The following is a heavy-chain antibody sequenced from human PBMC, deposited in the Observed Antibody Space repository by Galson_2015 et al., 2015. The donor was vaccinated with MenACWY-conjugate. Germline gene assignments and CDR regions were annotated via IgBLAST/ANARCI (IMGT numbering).Heavy chain of an antibody. D-gene: IGHD5-24*01. J-gene: IGHJ4*02. V-gene: IGHV1-2*04. Sequence: SVKVSCKASGYTFTGHYLHWVRQAPGQGLEWMGGLHPNSANTNYAQNFQAWVTMTWDTSISTAYLEVSRLRSDDTAVYYCARQTVDGYSLDFWGQGTLVTVSS. CDR3: ARQTVDGYSLDF. CDR2: LHPNSANT. CDR1: GYTFTGHY.